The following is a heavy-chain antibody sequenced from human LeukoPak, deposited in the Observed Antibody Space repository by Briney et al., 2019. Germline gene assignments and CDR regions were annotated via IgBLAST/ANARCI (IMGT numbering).Heavy chain of an antibody. D-gene: IGHD6-6*01. CDR1: GFTFSSYS. CDR3: ARVEGSSSGRDY. V-gene: IGHV3-21*01. Sequence: PGGSLRLSCAASGFTFSSYSMNWVRQAPGKGLEWVSSISSSSSYIYYADSVKGRFTISRDNAKNSLYLQMNSLRAEDTAVYYCARVEGSSSGRDYWGQGTLVTVSS. CDR2: ISSSSSYI. J-gene: IGHJ4*02.